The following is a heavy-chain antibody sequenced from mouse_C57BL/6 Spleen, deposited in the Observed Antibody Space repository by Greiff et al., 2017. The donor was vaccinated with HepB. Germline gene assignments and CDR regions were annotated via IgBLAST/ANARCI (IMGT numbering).Heavy chain of an antibody. D-gene: IGHD3-3*01. CDR1: GYTFTGYW. Sequence: QVQLKQSGAELMKPGASVKLSCKATGYTFTGYWIEWVKQRPGHGLEWIGEILPGSGSTNYNEKFKGKATFTADTSSNTAYMQLSSLTTEDSAIYYCASQIPFRGTYYFDYWGQGTTLTVSS. V-gene: IGHV1-9*01. CDR2: ILPGSGST. J-gene: IGHJ2*01. CDR3: ASQIPFRGTYYFDY.